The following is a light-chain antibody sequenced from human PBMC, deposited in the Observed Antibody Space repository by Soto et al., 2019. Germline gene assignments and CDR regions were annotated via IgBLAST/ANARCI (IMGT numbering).Light chain of an antibody. Sequence: QAVVTQPPSASGTPGQRVTIYCSGSSSNIGSSTVNWYQQLPGTAPKLLIYSNNQRPSGVPDRFSGSNSGTSASLAISGLHSEDEADYYCASWDDSLNGPVFGGGTKLTVL. CDR3: ASWDDSLNGPV. CDR2: SNN. CDR1: SSNIGSST. J-gene: IGLJ3*02. V-gene: IGLV1-44*01.